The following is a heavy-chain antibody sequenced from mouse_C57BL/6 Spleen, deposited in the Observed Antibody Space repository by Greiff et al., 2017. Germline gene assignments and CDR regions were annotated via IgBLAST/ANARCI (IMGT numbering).Heavy chain of an antibody. D-gene: IGHD2-5*01. CDR1: GYAFSSYW. J-gene: IGHJ4*01. Sequence: QVQLQQSGAELVKPGASVKISCKASGYAFSSYWMNWVKQRPGKGLEWIGQIYPGDGDTNYNGKFKGKATLTADKSSSTAYMQLSSLTSEDSAVYFCARKAYYSNYRRAMDYWGQGTSVTVSS. CDR2: IYPGDGDT. V-gene: IGHV1-80*01. CDR3: ARKAYYSNYRRAMDY.